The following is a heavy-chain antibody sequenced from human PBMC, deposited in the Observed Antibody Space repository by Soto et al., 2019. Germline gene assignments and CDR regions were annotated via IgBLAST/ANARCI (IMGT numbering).Heavy chain of an antibody. CDR3: ARARYRSSWYLY. D-gene: IGHD6-13*01. Sequence: SETLSLTCAVYGGSFSGYYWSWIRQPPGKGPEWIGEINHSGSTNYNPSLKSRVTISVDTSKNQFSLKLSSVTAADTAVYYCARARYRSSWYLYWGQGTLVTVSS. CDR1: GGSFSGYY. CDR2: INHSGST. J-gene: IGHJ4*02. V-gene: IGHV4-34*01.